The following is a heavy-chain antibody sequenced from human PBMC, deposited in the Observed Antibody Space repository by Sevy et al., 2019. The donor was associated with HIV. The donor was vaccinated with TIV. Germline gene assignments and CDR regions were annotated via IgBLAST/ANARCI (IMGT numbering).Heavy chain of an antibody. J-gene: IGHJ4*02. Sequence: GGSLRLSCEASGFTFHDYAMHWVRQVPGKGLEWVSGISWNSGSIGYADSVKGRFTIYRDNAKNSLYLQIDSLKVEDTAFYYCVKGHERVAASQFDFWGQGALVTVSS. CDR2: ISWNSGSI. D-gene: IGHD2-15*01. CDR1: GFTFHDYA. V-gene: IGHV3-9*01. CDR3: VKGHERVAASQFDF.